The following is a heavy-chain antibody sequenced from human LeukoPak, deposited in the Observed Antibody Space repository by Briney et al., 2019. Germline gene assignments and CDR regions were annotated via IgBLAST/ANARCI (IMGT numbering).Heavy chain of an antibody. J-gene: IGHJ4*02. D-gene: IGHD3-9*01. CDR3: AKMAPGPDFDWLLFLDH. CDR2: ISYDGSNK. V-gene: IGHV3-30*18. CDR1: GFTFSRCG. Sequence: GRSLRLSCAASGFTFSRCGMHWVRQAPGEGLEWVAVISYDGSNKWYADSVKGRFSISRDNSKNTLYLQMNSLTTEDTAVYYCAKMAPGPDFDWLLFLDHWGQGALVTVSS.